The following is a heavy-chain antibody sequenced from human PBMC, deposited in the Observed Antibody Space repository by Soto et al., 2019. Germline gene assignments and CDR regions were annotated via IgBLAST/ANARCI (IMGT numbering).Heavy chain of an antibody. V-gene: IGHV4-34*01. CDR1: GGSFSGYY. Sequence: ASETLSLTCAVYGGSFSGYYWSWIRQPPGKGLEWIGEINHSGSTNYNPSLKSRVTISVDTSKNQFSLKLSSVTAADTAMYYCARSSRVDYWGQGTLVTVSS. D-gene: IGHD6-13*01. CDR3: ARSSRVDY. J-gene: IGHJ4*02. CDR2: INHSGST.